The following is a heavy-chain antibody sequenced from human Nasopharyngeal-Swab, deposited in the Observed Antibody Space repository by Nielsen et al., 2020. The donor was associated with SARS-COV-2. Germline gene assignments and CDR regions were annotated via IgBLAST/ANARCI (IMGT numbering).Heavy chain of an antibody. V-gene: IGHV1-3*01. D-gene: IGHD3-10*01. Sequence: ASVKVSCKASGYTFTSYAIHWVRQAPGQRLEWMGWINAGNGNTKYSQKFQGRVTITRDTSASTASMELSSLRSEDTAVCYCARDPYGSGSPFFMDVWGQGTTVTVSS. CDR2: INAGNGNT. CDR1: GYTFTSYA. J-gene: IGHJ6*02. CDR3: ARDPYGSGSPFFMDV.